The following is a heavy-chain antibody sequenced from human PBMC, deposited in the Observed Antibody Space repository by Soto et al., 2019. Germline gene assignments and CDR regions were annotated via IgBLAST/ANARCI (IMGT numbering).Heavy chain of an antibody. CDR1: GFTFRSYG. J-gene: IGHJ4*02. CDR3: AKTKAPAGTRAGYYFDY. V-gene: IGHV3-30*18. CDR2: VSYDGSKK. D-gene: IGHD6-13*01. Sequence: GGSLRLSCEVSGFTFRSYGMHWVRQAPGKGLEWVALVSYDGSKKYYTDPVKGRFTIFRDNSNNTLYLQMNSLRAEDTAVYYCAKTKAPAGTRAGYYFDYWGQGSLVTVSS.